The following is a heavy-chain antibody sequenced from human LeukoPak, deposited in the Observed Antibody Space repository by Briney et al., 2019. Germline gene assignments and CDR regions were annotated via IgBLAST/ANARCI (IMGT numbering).Heavy chain of an antibody. CDR3: ARVESRLLWFGEFNNWFDP. J-gene: IGHJ5*02. Sequence: PSETLSLTCAVYGGSFSGYYWSWIRQPPGKGLEWIGEINHSGSTNYNPSLKSRVTISVDTSKNQFSLKLSSVTAADTAVYYCARVESRLLWFGEFNNWFDPWGQGTLVTVSS. CDR1: GGSFSGYY. V-gene: IGHV4-34*01. D-gene: IGHD3-10*01. CDR2: INHSGST.